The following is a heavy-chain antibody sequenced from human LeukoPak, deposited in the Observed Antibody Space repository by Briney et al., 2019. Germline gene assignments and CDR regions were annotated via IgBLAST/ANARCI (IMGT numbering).Heavy chain of an antibody. V-gene: IGHV3-23*01. Sequence: PGGSLRLSCAASGFTFSSYAMSWVRQPPGKGLKGASDISGSGGSTYYADSVKGRFTISRDNSKNTVYLQMNSLRAEDTAVYYCAKGDYYDSSGYYVYWGQGTLVTVSS. CDR3: AKGDYYDSSGYYVY. D-gene: IGHD3-22*01. CDR1: GFTFSSYA. J-gene: IGHJ4*02. CDR2: ISGSGGST.